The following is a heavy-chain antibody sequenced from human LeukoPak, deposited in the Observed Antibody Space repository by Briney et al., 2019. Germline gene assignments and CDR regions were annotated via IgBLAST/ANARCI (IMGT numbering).Heavy chain of an antibody. D-gene: IGHD2-15*01. CDR1: GGSIRSSY. J-gene: IGHJ4*02. CDR3: ARGPGYCSGGSCYGLYYFDY. CDR2: IYTSGST. Sequence: SETLSLTCSVSGGSIRSSYWSWIRQPAGKELEWIGRIYTSGSTNYNPSLKSRVTISVDTSKNQFSLKLSSVTAADTAVYYCARGPGYCSGGSCYGLYYFDYWGQGTLVTVSS. V-gene: IGHV4-4*07.